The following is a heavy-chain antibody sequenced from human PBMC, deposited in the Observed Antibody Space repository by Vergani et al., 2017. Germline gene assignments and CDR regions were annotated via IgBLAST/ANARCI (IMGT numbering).Heavy chain of an antibody. V-gene: IGHV3-30*02. Sequence: QVQLVQSGGGVVQPGGSLRLSCVASGFTFNRYGMQWVRQAPGKGLEWVAYVWFEGSNEYYADSVKGRFIVSRDNSNDALYLQLNSLRTDDTAVYYCARDLAYCHEGSCALWGQGSVVTVSS. J-gene: IGHJ4*02. CDR1: GFTFNRYG. CDR3: ARDLAYCHEGSCAL. D-gene: IGHD2-15*01. CDR2: VWFEGSNE.